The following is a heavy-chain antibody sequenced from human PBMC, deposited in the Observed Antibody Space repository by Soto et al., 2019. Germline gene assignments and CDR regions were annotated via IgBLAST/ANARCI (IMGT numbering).Heavy chain of an antibody. CDR3: TRCTGYFYGMDV. D-gene: IGHD3-10*02. J-gene: IGHJ6*02. Sequence: EVQLVESGGGLIQPGGSLRLSCAASGFTVSGNYMSWVRQAPGKGLEWVAVVFSGGTTYYADSVKGRFTISRDNSENTLYLQMNSLRADDTAVYSCTRCTGYFYGMDVWGQGTTVTVSS. CDR2: VFSGGTT. V-gene: IGHV3-53*01. CDR1: GFTVSGNY.